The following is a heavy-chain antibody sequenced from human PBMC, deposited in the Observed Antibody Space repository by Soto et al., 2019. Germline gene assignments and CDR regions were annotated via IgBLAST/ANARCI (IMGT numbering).Heavy chain of an antibody. CDR1: GYSFTSYW. CDR3: ATHVYSGLVPGEYYYYGMDV. Sequence: GGSLKISCKGSGYSFTSYWIGWVRQMPGKGLEWMGIIYPGDSDTRYSPSFQGQVTISADKSISTTYLQWSSLKASDTAMYYGATHVYSGLVPGEYYYYGMDVWGQGTTVTV. J-gene: IGHJ6*02. CDR2: IYPGDSDT. V-gene: IGHV5-51*01. D-gene: IGHD6-6*01.